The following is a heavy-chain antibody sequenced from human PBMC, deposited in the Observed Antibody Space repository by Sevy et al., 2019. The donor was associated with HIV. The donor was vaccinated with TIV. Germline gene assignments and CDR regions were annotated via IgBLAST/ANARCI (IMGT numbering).Heavy chain of an antibody. CDR2: MSYDGNNK. V-gene: IGHV3-30*03. J-gene: IGHJ4*02. CDR1: GFSFKTFG. Sequence: GGSLRLSCAASGFSFKTFGMHWVRQAPGKGLGWVAVMSYDGNNKYYTESVKGRFTSSRENAKNTLYLEMNSLRAEDTAVYFCARDLIAFAMYYADVSGYPSDYWGQGTQVTVSS. CDR3: ARDLIAFAMYYADVSGYPSDY. D-gene: IGHD5-12*01.